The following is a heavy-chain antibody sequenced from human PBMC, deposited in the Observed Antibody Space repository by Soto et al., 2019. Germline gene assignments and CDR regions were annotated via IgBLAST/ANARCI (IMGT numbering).Heavy chain of an antibody. Sequence: SETLSLTCTVSGRSISSSSYYWGWIRQPPGKGLEWIGSIYYSGSTYYNPSLKSRVTISVDTSKNQFSLKLSSVTAADTAVYYCARLDTMVRGVNNFDYWGQGTLVT. CDR3: ARLDTMVRGVNNFDY. J-gene: IGHJ4*02. CDR1: GRSISSSSYY. V-gene: IGHV4-39*01. CDR2: IYYSGST. D-gene: IGHD3-10*01.